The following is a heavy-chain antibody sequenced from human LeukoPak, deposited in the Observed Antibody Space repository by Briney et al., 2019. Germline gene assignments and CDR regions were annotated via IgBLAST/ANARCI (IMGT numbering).Heavy chain of an antibody. CDR3: VRVDRDHYYYYMDV. D-gene: IGHD3-10*01. J-gene: IGHJ6*03. CDR1: GGSISSGSYY. CDR2: VYYSGNT. Sequence: NSSETLSLTCTVSGGSISSGSYYWGWVRQSPGKGLEWIGSVYYSGNTYYIPSLKSRITISRDTSKNQFSLKLTSVTAADTAVYYCVRVDRDHYYYYMDVWGKGTTVTVSS. V-gene: IGHV4-39*07.